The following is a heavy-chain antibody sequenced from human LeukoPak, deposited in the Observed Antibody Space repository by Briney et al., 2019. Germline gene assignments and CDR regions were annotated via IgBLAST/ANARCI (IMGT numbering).Heavy chain of an antibody. CDR2: ISPSSGGT. CDR3: AREESGGYFDY. Sequence: ASVKVSCKASGYTSTDYYVHWVRQAPGQGLEWMGWISPSSGGTNYAQKFQGRVTMTRDTSISTAYMELSSLRSEDTAVYYCAREESGGYFDYWGQGTLVTVSS. CDR1: GYTSTDYY. V-gene: IGHV1-2*02. D-gene: IGHD2-8*02. J-gene: IGHJ4*02.